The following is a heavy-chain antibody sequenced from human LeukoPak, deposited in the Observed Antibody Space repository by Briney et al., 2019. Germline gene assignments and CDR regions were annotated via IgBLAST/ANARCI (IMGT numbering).Heavy chain of an antibody. D-gene: IGHD1-26*01. CDR2: ISGMSAGPETT. J-gene: IGHJ4*02. CDR1: GFTFSTYA. V-gene: IGHV3-23*01. CDR3: AKGGMYLDYFDY. Sequence: GGSLRLSCEASGFTFSTYAMNWVRQAPGKGLEWVSGISGMSAGPETTYYAEAVKGRFTISRDNSGNTLFLEMNSLTVEDTAIYYCAKGGMYLDYFDYWGQGTLVTVSS.